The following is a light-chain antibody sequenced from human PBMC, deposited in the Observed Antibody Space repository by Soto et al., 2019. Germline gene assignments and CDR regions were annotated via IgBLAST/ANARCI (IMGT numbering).Light chain of an antibody. CDR2: DAS. CDR3: QQRDSWIT. Sequence: IVLTQSPATLSLWPGETAILSCRACQSVSNYLSWYQQKPGQAPRLLIYDASNRAPGIPARFSGSGSGTDFTLTISSLEPEDFALYYCQQRDSWITFGQGTRLEIE. J-gene: IGKJ5*01. V-gene: IGKV3-11*01. CDR1: QSVSNY.